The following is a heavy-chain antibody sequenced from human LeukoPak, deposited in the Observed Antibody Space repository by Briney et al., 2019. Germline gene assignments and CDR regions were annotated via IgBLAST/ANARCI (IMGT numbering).Heavy chain of an antibody. D-gene: IGHD3-22*01. CDR2: ISSSGSYI. V-gene: IGHV3-21*01. Sequence: GGSLRLSCAASGFAFSSYSMNWVRQAPGKGLEWVSSISSSGSYIYYADSVKGRFTISRDNAKNSLYLQMNSLRAEDTAVYYCARDMGYYDSSGSFDYWGRGTLVTVSS. J-gene: IGHJ4*02. CDR3: ARDMGYYDSSGSFDY. CDR1: GFAFSSYS.